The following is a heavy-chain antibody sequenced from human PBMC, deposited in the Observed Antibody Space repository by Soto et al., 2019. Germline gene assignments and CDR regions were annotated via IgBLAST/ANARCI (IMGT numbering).Heavy chain of an antibody. CDR2: IYYSEST. J-gene: IGHJ5*02. V-gene: IGHV4-39*01. Sequence: SETLSLTCTVSGGSISSSSYYWGWIRQPPGKGLERIGSIYYSESTYYNPSLKSRVTISVDTSKNQFSLKLSSVTAADTAVYYCARLGGVLMVYAGWFDPWGQGTLVTVSS. D-gene: IGHD2-8*01. CDR1: GGSISSSSYY. CDR3: ARLGGVLMVYAGWFDP.